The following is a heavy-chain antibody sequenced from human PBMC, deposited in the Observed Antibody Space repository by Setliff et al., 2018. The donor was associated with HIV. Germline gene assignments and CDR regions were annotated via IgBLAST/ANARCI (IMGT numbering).Heavy chain of an antibody. CDR2: IYYSGST. D-gene: IGHD3-22*01. Sequence: TLSLTCTVSGGSISNSRYYWSWIRQPPGEGLEWIGSIYYSGSTYYNPSLKSRVTISVDTSKNQFSLKLSSVTAADAAVYYCASRVYYYDSSGYLREEGFDPWGQGTLVTVSS. J-gene: IGHJ5*02. CDR3: ASRVYYYDSSGYLREEGFDP. CDR1: GGSISNSRYY. V-gene: IGHV4-39*01.